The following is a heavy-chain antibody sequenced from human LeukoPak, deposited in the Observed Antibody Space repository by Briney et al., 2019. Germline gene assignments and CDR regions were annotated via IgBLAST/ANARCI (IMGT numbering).Heavy chain of an antibody. CDR1: GYSISSGYY. V-gene: IGHV4-38-2*02. J-gene: IGHJ6*03. CDR3: ARVEIAVAGTYYYYYMDV. D-gene: IGHD6-19*01. CDR2: IYHSGST. Sequence: SETLSLTCTVSGYSISSGYYWGWIRQPPGKGLEWIGSIYHSGSTYYNPSLKSRVTISVDTSKNQFSLKLSSVTAADTAVYYCARVEIAVAGTYYYYYMDVWGKGTTVTISS.